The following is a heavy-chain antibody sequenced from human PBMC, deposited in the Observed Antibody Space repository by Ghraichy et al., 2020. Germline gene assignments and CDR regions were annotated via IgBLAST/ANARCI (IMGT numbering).Heavy chain of an antibody. D-gene: IGHD1-1*01. CDR1: GFTFSGHG. CDR3: ARDPNVPYSMDV. V-gene: IGHV3-33*01. J-gene: IGHJ6*02. Sequence: GGSLRLSCAASGFTFSGHGMHWVRQDPGKGLEWVAALWYDEKKKYYADSVKGRFTISSDNSKNILYLQMNSLRAEDTAVYYCARDPNVPYSMDVWSQGTTVTVFS. CDR2: LWYDEKKK.